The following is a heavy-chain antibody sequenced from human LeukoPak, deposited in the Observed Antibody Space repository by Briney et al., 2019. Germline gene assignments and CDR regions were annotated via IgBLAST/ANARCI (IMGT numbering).Heavy chain of an antibody. CDR3: AKDHRYFEYLGKAVDS. CDR2: LRYDGNNK. V-gene: IGHV3-30*02. J-gene: IGHJ4*02. CDR1: GFTFSSYW. D-gene: IGHD3-9*01. Sequence: GGSLRLSCAASGFTFSSYWMSWVRQAPGKGLEWVAFLRYDGNNKFYADSVKGRFTIFRDNSKNTLYLQMNSLKAEDTAAYYCAKDHRYFEYLGKAVDSWGQGTLVTVSS.